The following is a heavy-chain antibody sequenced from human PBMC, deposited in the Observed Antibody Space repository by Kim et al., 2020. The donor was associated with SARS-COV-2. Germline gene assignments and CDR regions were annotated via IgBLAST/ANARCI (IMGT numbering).Heavy chain of an antibody. CDR2: ISTDGITT. J-gene: IGHJ4*02. Sequence: GGSLRLSCAASGFTFSNYWMHWVRQAPGKGLVWVSRISTDGITTAYADSVKGRITISRDNAKNTLYLQMNSLRAEDTAVYYCARGLGVRIFDYWGRGTLV. CDR1: GFTFSNYW. V-gene: IGHV3-74*01. CDR3: ARGLGVRIFDY. D-gene: IGHD3-10*01.